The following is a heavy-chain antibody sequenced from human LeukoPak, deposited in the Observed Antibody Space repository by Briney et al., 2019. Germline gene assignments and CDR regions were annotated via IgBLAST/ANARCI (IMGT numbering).Heavy chain of an antibody. CDR2: LNPDTGAT. CDR3: ARGHNFDNNGYYGDAFDI. CDR1: GYSLTSDD. J-gene: IGHJ3*02. D-gene: IGHD3-22*01. Sequence: GASGKPSCKASGYSLTSDDINWGRQAAGQGLGWRGWLNPDTGATGYAQKFQDRLTITATASIITAFMEMRSLTSEDTAVYYCARGHNFDNNGYYGDAFDIWGQGTMVTVSS. V-gene: IGHV1-8*03.